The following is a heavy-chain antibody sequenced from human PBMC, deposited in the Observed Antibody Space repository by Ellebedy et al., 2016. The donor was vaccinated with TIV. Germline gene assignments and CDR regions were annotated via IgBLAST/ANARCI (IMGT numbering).Heavy chain of an antibody. CDR3: AKGIPENVGPTLYDY. Sequence: GESLKISCAASAFTFSIYAMSWVRQAPGKGLEWVSSISGSGGSTIYADSVKGRFTISRDNSNNMLYLQMNSLRAEDTAVYYCAKGIPENVGPTLYDYWGQGTLVIVSS. D-gene: IGHD2-21*01. J-gene: IGHJ4*02. V-gene: IGHV3-23*01. CDR1: AFTFSIYA. CDR2: ISGSGGST.